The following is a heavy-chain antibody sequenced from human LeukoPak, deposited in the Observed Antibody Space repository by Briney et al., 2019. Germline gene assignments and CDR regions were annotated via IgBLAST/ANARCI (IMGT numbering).Heavy chain of an antibody. CDR3: ARQVATKGEWAFDI. Sequence: SETLSLTCSVSAYSIPIGYYWGCIRQPPGKGLEWIGIINLSRHTYYSPSLKSRVTISIGTSKNQFSLKLTSVTAADTAVYYCARQVATKGEWAFDIWGQGTMVTASS. CDR1: AYSIPIGYY. CDR2: INLSRHT. J-gene: IGHJ3*02. V-gene: IGHV4-38-2*02. D-gene: IGHD5-12*01.